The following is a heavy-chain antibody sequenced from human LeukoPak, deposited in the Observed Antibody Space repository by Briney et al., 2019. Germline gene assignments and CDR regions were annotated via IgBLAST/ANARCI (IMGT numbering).Heavy chain of an antibody. V-gene: IGHV3-49*05. Sequence: KSGGSLRLSCSTSGFTFGGYAMSWFRQAPGKGLEWVGFIRSKAYGGTTEYAASVKGRFTISRDDSKSIAYLQMNSLKTGDTAVYYCTRHSETYGGLFDYWGQGTLVTVSS. J-gene: IGHJ4*02. CDR3: TRHSETYGGLFDY. CDR2: IRSKAYGGTT. D-gene: IGHD4-23*01. CDR1: GFTFGGYA.